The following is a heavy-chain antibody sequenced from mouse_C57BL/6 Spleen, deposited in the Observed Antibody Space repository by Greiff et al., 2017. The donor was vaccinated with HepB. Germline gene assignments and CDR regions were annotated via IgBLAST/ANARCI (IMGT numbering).Heavy chain of an antibody. V-gene: IGHV5-4*01. CDR1: GFTFSSYA. J-gene: IGHJ2*01. CDR3: ARDRGVVAHFDY. Sequence: EVHLVESGGGLVKPGGSLKLSCAASGFTFSSYAMSWVRQTPEKRLEWVATISDGGSYTYYPDNVKGRFTISRDNAKNNLYLQMSHLKSEDTAMYYCARDRGVVAHFDYWGQGTTLTVSS. D-gene: IGHD1-1*01. CDR2: ISDGGSYT.